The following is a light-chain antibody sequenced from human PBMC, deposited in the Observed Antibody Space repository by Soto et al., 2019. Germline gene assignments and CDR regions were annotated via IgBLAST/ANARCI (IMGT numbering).Light chain of an antibody. CDR1: SRDVGGNKY. V-gene: IGLV2-14*03. CDR3: SAFTGTTYV. CDR2: DVS. J-gene: IGLJ1*01. Sequence: QSALTQPASVSSSPSLSITISCPGTSRDVGGNKYVSWYQHYPGKAPKLQICDVSTRPSGVSNRFSGSKSGNTASLTISGLQAEDEADYYCSAFTGTTYVFGTGTKVTVL.